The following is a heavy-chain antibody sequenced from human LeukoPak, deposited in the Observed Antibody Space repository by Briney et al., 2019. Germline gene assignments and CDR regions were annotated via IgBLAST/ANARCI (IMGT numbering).Heavy chain of an antibody. CDR3: VRRVRYFGQNDY. CDR2: IYYTGNT. V-gene: IGHV4-59*08. Sequence: SETLSLTCTVSGASMSDYYWSWIRQPPAKGLEWIGYIYYTGNTNYNPSLKRRVTISIDTSKNQISLKLSSVNAADSAVYYCVRRVRYFGQNDYWGQGTLVTVSS. CDR1: GASMSDYY. J-gene: IGHJ4*02. D-gene: IGHD3-9*01.